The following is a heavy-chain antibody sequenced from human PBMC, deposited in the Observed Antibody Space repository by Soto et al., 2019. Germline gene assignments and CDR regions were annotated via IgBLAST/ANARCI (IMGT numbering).Heavy chain of an antibody. Sequence: GGSLRLSCAASGFTFSSYSMNWVRQAPGKGLEWVSYISSSSSTIYYADSVKGRFTISRDNAKNSLYLQMNSLRDEDTAVYYCASKRDDYDILTGYYYGAFDIWGQGTMVTVSS. D-gene: IGHD3-9*01. CDR2: ISSSSSTI. CDR1: GFTFSSYS. J-gene: IGHJ3*02. CDR3: ASKRDDYDILTGYYYGAFDI. V-gene: IGHV3-48*02.